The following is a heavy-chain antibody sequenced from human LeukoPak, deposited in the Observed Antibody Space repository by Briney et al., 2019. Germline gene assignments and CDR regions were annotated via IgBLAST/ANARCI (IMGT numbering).Heavy chain of an antibody. D-gene: IGHD4-11*01. CDR1: GGSINSGGSY. Sequence: SSESLSLACTVSGGSINSGGSYWGWIRQHPGKGLEWIGCIYYSWSSYYNPSLKSRVSLSLDTSKNQFSLKLSSVTAADTAVYYCARDNGDYRSIYYYMDVWGKGTTVTVSS. CDR3: ARDNGDYRSIYYYMDV. CDR2: IYYSWSS. J-gene: IGHJ6*03. V-gene: IGHV4-31*03.